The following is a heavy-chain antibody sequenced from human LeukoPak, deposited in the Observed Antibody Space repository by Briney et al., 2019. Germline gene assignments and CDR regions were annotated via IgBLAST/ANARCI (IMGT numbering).Heavy chain of an antibody. CDR3: ARDYGGHEDSGSPSNYMDV. CDR1: GYSISSGYY. V-gene: IGHV4-38-2*02. D-gene: IGHD3-10*01. Sequence: PSETLSLTCAVSGYSISSGYYWGWIRQPPGKGLEWIGSIYHSGSTYYNPSLKSRVTISVDTSKNQFSLKLSSVTAADTAVYYCARDYGGHEDSGSPSNYMDVWGKGTTVTVSS. J-gene: IGHJ6*03. CDR2: IYHSGST.